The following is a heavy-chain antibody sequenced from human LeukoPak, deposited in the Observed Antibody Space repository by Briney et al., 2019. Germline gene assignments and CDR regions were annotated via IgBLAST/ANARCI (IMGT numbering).Heavy chain of an antibody. J-gene: IGHJ4*02. Sequence: GGSLRLSCAASGFTFSTYSMNWVRQAPGKGLEWISYININSGVTWYADSVKGRFTVSRDTAKSSQYLQMSSLRDEDTAVYYCARDHYYAFDYWGQGTLVTVSS. CDR1: GFTFSTYS. V-gene: IGHV3-48*02. CDR3: ARDHYYAFDY. D-gene: IGHD3-3*01. CDR2: ININSGVT.